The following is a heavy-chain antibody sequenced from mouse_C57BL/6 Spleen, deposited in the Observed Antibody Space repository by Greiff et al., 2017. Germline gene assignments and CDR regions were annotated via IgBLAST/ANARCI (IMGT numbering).Heavy chain of an antibody. CDR2: IDPSDSYT. J-gene: IGHJ4*01. V-gene: IGHV1-69*01. D-gene: IGHD1-1*01. Sequence: VKLMESGAELVMPGASVKLSCKASGYTFTSYWMRWVKQRPGQGLEWIGEIDPSDSYTNYNQKFKGKSTLTVDKSSSTAYMQLSSLTSEDSAVYYCARVAYYGSVYAMDYWGQGTSVTVSS. CDR1: GYTFTSYW. CDR3: ARVAYYGSVYAMDY.